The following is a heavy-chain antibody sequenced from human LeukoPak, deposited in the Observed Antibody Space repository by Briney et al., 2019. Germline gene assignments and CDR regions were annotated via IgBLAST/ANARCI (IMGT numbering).Heavy chain of an antibody. CDR2: ISSSSSYI. J-gene: IGHJ4*02. D-gene: IGHD6-13*01. Sequence: GGSLLLSCAASGFLFSIYSMNWVRQAPGKGLEWVSSISSSSSYIYYAASVKGRFTISRDNAKNSLYLQMNSLRAEDTAVYYCAREGAAGYYFDYWGQGTLVTVSS. CDR3: AREGAAGYYFDY. V-gene: IGHV3-21*01. CDR1: GFLFSIYS.